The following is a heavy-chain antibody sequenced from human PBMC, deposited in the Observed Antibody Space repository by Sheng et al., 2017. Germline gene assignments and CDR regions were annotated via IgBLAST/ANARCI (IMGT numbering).Heavy chain of an antibody. D-gene: IGHD1-1*01. CDR1: GFTFSSYD. CDR2: ISTTSTYF. Sequence: EVRLVESGGGLVKPGGSLRLSCAASGFTFSSYDMNWVRQAPGKGLEWVSSISTTSTYFFYAASVQGRFTISRDNAKNSLHLQMNSLRADDTAVYYCVRDPRYNWNDGLDYWGQGTLVTVSS. J-gene: IGHJ4*02. CDR3: VRDPRYNWNDGLDY. V-gene: IGHV3-21*01.